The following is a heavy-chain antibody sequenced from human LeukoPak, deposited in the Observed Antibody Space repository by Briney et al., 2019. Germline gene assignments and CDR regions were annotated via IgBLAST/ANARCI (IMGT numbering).Heavy chain of an antibody. D-gene: IGHD6-13*01. CDR2: INPSSGST. Sequence: GASVNVSCKASGYTFTGYYMHWVRQAPGQGLDWMGMINPSSGSTRFAQMFQDRVTMTRDTSTSAVYMELSSLTSEDTAMYYCARTYSSSWSYCDSWGQGTLVTVSS. CDR1: GYTFTGYY. CDR3: ARTYSSSWSYCDS. V-gene: IGHV1-46*01. J-gene: IGHJ4*02.